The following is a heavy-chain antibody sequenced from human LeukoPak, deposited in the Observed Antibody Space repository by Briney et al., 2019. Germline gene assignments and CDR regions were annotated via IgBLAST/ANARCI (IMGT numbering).Heavy chain of an antibody. CDR2: ISSSSDYT. V-gene: IGHV3-11*06. J-gene: IGHJ5*02. Sequence: GALRIPCSASGLTFRGYYMAWIRQAPGKGLEGGLYISSSSDYTNYADSVRGRFTISRDNAKNSLYLQMNSLRAEDTAVYYCARPPYSSSWDPGWFDPWGQGTLITVSS. D-gene: IGHD6-13*01. CDR3: ARPPYSSSWDPGWFDP. CDR1: GLTFRGYY.